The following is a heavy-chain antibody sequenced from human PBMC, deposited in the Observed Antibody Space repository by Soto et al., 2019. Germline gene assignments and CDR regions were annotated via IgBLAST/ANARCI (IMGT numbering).Heavy chain of an antibody. Sequence: QVQLVQSGAEVKKPGSSVKVSCKASGGTFSNYPIAWVRQAPGQGLEWMGAIIPIFGTIIYAQKFQGRVTITADESASTAYMELGSLTSADTALYYCARPRTVATTKGYDYWGQGTLVTVSS. CDR2: IIPIFGTI. CDR1: GGTFSNYP. V-gene: IGHV1-69*01. J-gene: IGHJ4*02. D-gene: IGHD4-4*01. CDR3: ARPRTVATTKGYDY.